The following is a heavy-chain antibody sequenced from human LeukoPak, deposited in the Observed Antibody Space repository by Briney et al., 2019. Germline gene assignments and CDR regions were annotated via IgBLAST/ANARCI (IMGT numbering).Heavy chain of an antibody. J-gene: IGHJ5*02. D-gene: IGHD4-17*01. V-gene: IGHV1-2*02. Sequence: ASVKVSCKPSGYSFTGSYLHWVRQAPGQGLEWMGWMNPNNGATKYAQNFQGRVTMARDTSISTAYLDLSNLRFDDTAVYYCARGGTVTTGRSFDPWGQGTLVIVSS. CDR3: ARGGTVTTGRSFDP. CDR2: MNPNNGAT. CDR1: GYSFTGSY.